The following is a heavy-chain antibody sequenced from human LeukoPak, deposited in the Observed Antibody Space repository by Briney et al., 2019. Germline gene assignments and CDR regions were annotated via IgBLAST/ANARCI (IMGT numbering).Heavy chain of an antibody. CDR3: ARDNWNYGSSMDV. CDR2: IYYSGST. CDR1: GGSISSYY. J-gene: IGHJ6*02. V-gene: IGHV4-59*01. D-gene: IGHD1-7*01. Sequence: SETLSLTCSVSGGSISSYYWSWIRRPPGKGLEWIEYIYYSGSTNYNPSLKSRVTISVDTSKNQFSLKLSSVTAADTAVYYCARDNWNYGSSMDVWGQGATVTVSS.